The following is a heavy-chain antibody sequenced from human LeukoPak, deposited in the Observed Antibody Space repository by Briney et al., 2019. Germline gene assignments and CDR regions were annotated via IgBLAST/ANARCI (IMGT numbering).Heavy chain of an antibody. CDR1: GGSVSSSSYY. CDR2: IYYSGST. Sequence: SETLSLTCTVSGGSVSSSSYYWGWIRQPPGKGLEWIGTIYYSGSTYYNPSLKSRVTVSVDTSKNQFSLKLSSVTAADTAVYYCAGCSGASCYYITSPLYFDYWGQGTLVTVSS. D-gene: IGHD2-15*01. J-gene: IGHJ4*02. CDR3: AGCSGASCYYITSPLYFDY. V-gene: IGHV4-39*07.